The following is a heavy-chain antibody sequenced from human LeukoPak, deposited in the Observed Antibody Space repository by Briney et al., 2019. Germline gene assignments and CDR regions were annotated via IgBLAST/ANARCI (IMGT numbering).Heavy chain of an antibody. Sequence: SETLSLTCTVSGGSISSYYWSWIRQPPGKGLEWIGYMYYSGSTNYNPSLKSRVTISVDTSKNQFSLKLSSVTAADTAVYYCARGLTAMVTNYYYGVDVWGQGTTVTVSS. J-gene: IGHJ6*02. CDR3: ARGLTAMVTNYYYGVDV. CDR1: GGSISSYY. CDR2: MYYSGST. V-gene: IGHV4-59*01. D-gene: IGHD5-18*01.